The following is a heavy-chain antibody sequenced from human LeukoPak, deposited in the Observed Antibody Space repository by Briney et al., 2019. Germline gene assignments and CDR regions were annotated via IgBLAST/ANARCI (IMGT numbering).Heavy chain of an antibody. CDR2: IYYSGST. CDR3: ARGGRFDYGDY. D-gene: IGHD1-26*01. V-gene: IGHV4-59*01. Sequence: SETLSLTCTVSGGSISSYYWSWIRQPPGKGLEWIGYIYYSGSTNYNPSLKSRVTISVDMSKNQFSLKLSSVTAADTAVYYCARGGRFDYGDYWGQGTLVTVSS. J-gene: IGHJ4*02. CDR1: GGSISSYY.